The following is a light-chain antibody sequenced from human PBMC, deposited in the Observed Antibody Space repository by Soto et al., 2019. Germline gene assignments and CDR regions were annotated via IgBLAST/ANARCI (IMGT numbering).Light chain of an antibody. Sequence: DIQMTQSPSSVSASVGDRVTITCRASQGISRLLAWYQHKPGKAPKLLIYGASSLQSGVPSRFSGSGFGTDFTLTISSLQPEDFAIYYCQKGYTFPRTFGQGIKVNIK. V-gene: IGKV1-12*01. J-gene: IGKJ1*01. CDR1: QGISRL. CDR2: GAS. CDR3: QKGYTFPRT.